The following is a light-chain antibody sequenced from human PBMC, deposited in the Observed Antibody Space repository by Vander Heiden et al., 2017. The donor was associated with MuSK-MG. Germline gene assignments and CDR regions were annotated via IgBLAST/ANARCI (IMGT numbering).Light chain of an antibody. CDR2: AAS. Sequence: DIQMTQSPSSLSASVGDRVTISCRASQDVNSALNWYQQKPGKAPQLLIYAASTLQSGVPSRFSGSESATDFTLTISRLQPEDFATYYCQQTDSTPQTFGQGTKVEI. V-gene: IGKV1-39*01. CDR3: QQTDSTPQT. CDR1: QDVNSA. J-gene: IGKJ1*01.